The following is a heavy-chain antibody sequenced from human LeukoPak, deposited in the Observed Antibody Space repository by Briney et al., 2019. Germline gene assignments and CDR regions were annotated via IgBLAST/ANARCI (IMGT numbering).Heavy chain of an antibody. Sequence: GGSLRLSCAASGFTFSSYSMNWVRQAPGKGLEWVSSISSSSSYIYYADSVKGRFTISRDNAKNSVYLQMNGLRAEDTAVYYCARDSTGTVFDYWGQGTLVTVSS. CDR1: GFTFSSYS. J-gene: IGHJ4*02. CDR2: ISSSSSYI. CDR3: ARDSTGTVFDY. D-gene: IGHD1-7*01. V-gene: IGHV3-21*01.